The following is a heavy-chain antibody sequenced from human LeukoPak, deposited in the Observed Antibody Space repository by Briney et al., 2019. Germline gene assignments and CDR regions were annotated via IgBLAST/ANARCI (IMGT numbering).Heavy chain of an antibody. Sequence: GGSLRLSCTASGFTFGDYAMSWVRQAPGKGLEWVGFIRSKAYGGTTEYAASVKGRFTISRDDSKSIAYLQMNSLKTEDTAVYYCTSAYYDILTGYYPTDYWGQGTLVTVSS. CDR3: TSAYYDILTGYYPTDY. CDR2: IRSKAYGGTT. J-gene: IGHJ4*02. CDR1: GFTFGDYA. V-gene: IGHV3-49*04. D-gene: IGHD3-9*01.